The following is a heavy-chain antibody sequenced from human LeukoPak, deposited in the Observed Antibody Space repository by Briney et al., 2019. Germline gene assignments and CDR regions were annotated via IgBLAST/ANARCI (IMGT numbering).Heavy chain of an antibody. CDR1: GYPFTTWE. CDR3: ARGPRNDP. CDR2: VHPNSGDT. Sequence: ASAKVSCKTSGYPFTTWEINWVRQAAGQGLEWMGWVHPNSGDTDYAQRFQGRVTMTRDTSTSTVYMELRGLRYDDTAVYFCARGPRNDPWGQGTLVTVSS. D-gene: IGHD1-14*01. V-gene: IGHV1-8*01. J-gene: IGHJ5*02.